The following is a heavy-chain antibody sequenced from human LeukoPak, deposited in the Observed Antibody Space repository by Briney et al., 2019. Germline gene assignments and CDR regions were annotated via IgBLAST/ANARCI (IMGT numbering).Heavy chain of an antibody. CDR3: ARRVIAAAAANWFDP. CDR1: GGSISSSSYY. D-gene: IGHD6-13*01. Sequence: SETLSLTCTVSGGSISSSSYYWGWIRQPPGKGLEWIGSIYYSGSTYYNPSLKSRVTISVDTSKNQFSLKLSSVTAADTAVYYCARRVIAAAAANWFDPWGQGTLVTVSS. CDR2: IYYSGST. V-gene: IGHV4-39*07. J-gene: IGHJ5*02.